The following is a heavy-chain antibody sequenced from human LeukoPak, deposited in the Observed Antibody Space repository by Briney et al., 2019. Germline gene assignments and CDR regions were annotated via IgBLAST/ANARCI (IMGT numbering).Heavy chain of an antibody. CDR1: GFTFSDHF. V-gene: IGHV3-11*04. J-gene: IGHJ4*02. Sequence: GGSLRLSCVGSGFTFSDHFMSWIRQVPGEGPEWLSYINSKGDNILYRDSVKVRFTISRDNAENSLYLQMNSLKAEDTAVYYRATSRVFDYWGQGALVIVSS. CDR3: ATSRVFDY. CDR2: INSKGDNI.